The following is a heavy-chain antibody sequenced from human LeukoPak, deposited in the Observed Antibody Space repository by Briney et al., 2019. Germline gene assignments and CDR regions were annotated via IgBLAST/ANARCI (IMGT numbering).Heavy chain of an antibody. Sequence: PGGSLRLSCAASGFTFSNYWMHWVRQAPGKGLVWVSRINSDGSNTTSADSVKGRFTISRDNAKNTLYLQMSSLRAEDTAVYYCAKGGATVIDYWGQGTLVTVSS. CDR1: GFTFSNYW. CDR2: INSDGSNT. D-gene: IGHD4-17*01. CDR3: AKGGATVIDY. V-gene: IGHV3-74*01. J-gene: IGHJ4*02.